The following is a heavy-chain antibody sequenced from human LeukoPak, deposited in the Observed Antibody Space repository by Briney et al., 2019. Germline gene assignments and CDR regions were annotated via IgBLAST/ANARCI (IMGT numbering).Heavy chain of an antibody. J-gene: IGHJ4*02. CDR1: GGSFRGYY. CDR2: INHSGST. D-gene: IGHD3-22*01. CDR3: ARGSQWLLLDY. V-gene: IGHV4-34*01. Sequence: SETLSLTCAVYGGSFRGYYWSWIRQPPGKGLEWIGEINHSGSTNYNPSLKSRVTISVDTSKNQFSLKLSSVTAADTAVYYCARGSQWLLLDYWGQGTLVTVSS.